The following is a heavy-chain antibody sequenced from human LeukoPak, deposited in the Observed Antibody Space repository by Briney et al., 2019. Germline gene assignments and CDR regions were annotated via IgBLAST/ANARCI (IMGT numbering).Heavy chain of an antibody. CDR3: ARDAIVRNDFWSGYYLDRGKPGGLNWFDP. Sequence: ASVKISCKASGYTFTSYGISWVRQAPGQGLEWMGWISAYNGNTNYAQKLQGRVTMTTDTSTSTAYMELRSLRSDDTAVYYCARDAIVRNDFWSGYYLDRGKPGGLNWFDPWGQGTLVTVSS. J-gene: IGHJ5*02. D-gene: IGHD3-3*01. V-gene: IGHV1-18*01. CDR1: GYTFTSYG. CDR2: ISAYNGNT.